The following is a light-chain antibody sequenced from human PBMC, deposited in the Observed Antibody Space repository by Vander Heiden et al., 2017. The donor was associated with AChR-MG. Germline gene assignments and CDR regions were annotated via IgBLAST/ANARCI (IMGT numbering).Light chain of an antibody. CDR3: QSYDSSLSAAV. CDR1: SSNIGSGYD. Sequence: QSVLTQQPPLSGAPGQRVTISCTWSSSNIGSGYDVHGYQQLPGTAPKLLSYGNSNRPSGVPDRFSVSKSGTSASLAITVLQAEDEADYYCQSYDSSLSAAVFGGGTKLTVL. J-gene: IGLJ3*02. CDR2: GNS. V-gene: IGLV1-40*01.